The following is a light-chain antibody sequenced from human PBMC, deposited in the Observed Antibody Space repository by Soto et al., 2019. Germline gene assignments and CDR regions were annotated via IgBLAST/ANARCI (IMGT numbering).Light chain of an antibody. CDR3: QQLKRYPLS. Sequence: IQLTQSPSSLSASIGDRVTITCRASQGISSYLAWYQQKPGKAPELLIDAASTLQSGVPSRFSSSVSGTELTLTISSLQPEDFATYYCQQLKRYPLSFGGGTKVEIK. V-gene: IGKV1-9*01. J-gene: IGKJ4*01. CDR1: QGISSY. CDR2: AAS.